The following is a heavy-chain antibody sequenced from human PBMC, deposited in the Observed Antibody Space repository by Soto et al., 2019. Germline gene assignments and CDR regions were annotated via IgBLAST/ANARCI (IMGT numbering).Heavy chain of an antibody. Sequence: QVQLMQSGAEVKKPGSSVKVSCKASGGTFSSYTISWVRQAPGQGLEWMGRIIPILGIANYAQKFQGRVTITADKSTSTAYMELSSLRSEDTAVYYCAREKRCYDILTGYYGCPNWFDPWGQGTLVTVSS. CDR3: AREKRCYDILTGYYGCPNWFDP. D-gene: IGHD3-9*01. CDR2: IIPILGIA. V-gene: IGHV1-69*08. J-gene: IGHJ5*02. CDR1: GGTFSSYT.